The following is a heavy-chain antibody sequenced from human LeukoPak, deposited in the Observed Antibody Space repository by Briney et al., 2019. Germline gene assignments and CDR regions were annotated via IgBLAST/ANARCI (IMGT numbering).Heavy chain of an antibody. CDR2: ISSSSGYI. J-gene: IGHJ4*02. V-gene: IGHV3-21*01. CDR3: AKDLRPQIPYGESPRGTAPMGY. CDR1: GFTFSSYS. Sequence: GGSLRLSCAASGFTFSSYSMNWVRQAPGKGLEWVASISSSSGYIYYADSVKGRFTISRDNSKNTLYLQMDSLRAEDTAVYYCAKDLRPQIPYGESPRGTAPMGYWGQGALVTVSS. D-gene: IGHD4-17*01.